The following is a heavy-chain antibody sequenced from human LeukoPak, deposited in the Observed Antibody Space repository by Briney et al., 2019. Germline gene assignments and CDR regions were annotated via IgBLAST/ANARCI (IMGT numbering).Heavy chain of an antibody. Sequence: GGSLRLSCAASGLAFSSYAMTWVRQPPGKGLEWVSAISGSGGSTYYADSVKGRFTISRDNSKNPPYLQMNSLRAEDTAVYYCAKRSGHDSIYYYMDVWGKGTTVSVSS. V-gene: IGHV3-23*01. J-gene: IGHJ6*03. CDR2: ISGSGGST. D-gene: IGHD5-12*01. CDR3: AKRSGHDSIYYYMDV. CDR1: GLAFSSYA.